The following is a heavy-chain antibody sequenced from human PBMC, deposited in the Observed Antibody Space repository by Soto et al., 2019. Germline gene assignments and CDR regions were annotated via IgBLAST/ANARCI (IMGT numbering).Heavy chain of an antibody. V-gene: IGHV3-23*01. CDR2: ISGSGDYT. CDR1: GFTFSTFS. D-gene: IGHD4-17*01. Sequence: VQLLESGGGLVQPGGSLRLSCEASGFTFSTFSMSWVRQSPGKGLEWVSAISGSGDYTYNADSVKGRFTLSRDNSKNTLYLQMNNLRAEDTAIYYCEKDPAGNGDYEGLFDHWGQGALVTVSS. J-gene: IGHJ4*02. CDR3: EKDPAGNGDYEGLFDH.